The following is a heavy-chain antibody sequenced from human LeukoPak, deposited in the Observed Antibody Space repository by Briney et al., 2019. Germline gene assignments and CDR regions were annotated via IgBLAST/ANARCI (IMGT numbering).Heavy chain of an antibody. D-gene: IGHD3-3*01. CDR2: LYNAGST. J-gene: IGHJ4*02. CDR1: GFTVSNKY. CDR3: TTLELLPHKPFDY. Sequence: GGSLRLSCVASGFTVSNKYMSWVRQAPGKGLEWVSVLYNAGSTYYADSVKGRFTISRDNSKNTLYLQMYSLRAEDTAVYFCTTLELLPHKPFDYWGQGTLVTVSS. V-gene: IGHV3-53*01.